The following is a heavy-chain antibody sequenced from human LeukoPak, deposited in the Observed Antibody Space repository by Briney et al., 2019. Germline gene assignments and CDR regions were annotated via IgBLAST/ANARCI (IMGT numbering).Heavy chain of an antibody. D-gene: IGHD6-13*01. CDR2: ISAYNGNT. CDR1: GYTFTSYG. CDR3: ASSAAGPLDY. J-gene: IGHJ4*02. V-gene: IGHV1-18*01. Sequence: VASVKVSCKASGYTFTSYGISWVRQAPGRGLEWMGWISAYNGNTNYAQKLQGRVTMTTDTSTSTAYMELRSLRSDDTAVYYCASSAAGPLDYWGQGTLVTVSS.